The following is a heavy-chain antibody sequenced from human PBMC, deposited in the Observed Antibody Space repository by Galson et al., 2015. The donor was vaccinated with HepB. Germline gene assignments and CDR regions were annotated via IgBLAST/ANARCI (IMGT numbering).Heavy chain of an antibody. J-gene: IGHJ4*02. CDR3: ARAAHSYSSHDS. CDR2: LYPTGSA. CDR1: GFSITTNY. Sequence: SLRLSCAASGFSITTNYMNWVRQAPGKGLEWVSVLYPTGSAKIADSVKGRFTISRDNTKNTLYLQMSNPRADDTAVYYCARAAHSYSSHDSWGQGTLVTVSS. D-gene: IGHD6-13*01. V-gene: IGHV3-66*01.